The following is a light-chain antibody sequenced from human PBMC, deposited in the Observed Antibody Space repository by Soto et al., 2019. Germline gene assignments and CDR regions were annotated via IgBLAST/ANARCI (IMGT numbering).Light chain of an antibody. V-gene: IGLV2-14*01. CDR3: SSYTTSAPYV. Sequence: QSVLTQPASVSGSPGQSITISCTGTSSDVGAYNFVSWYQHHPGRAPKLIIYEVTIRPSGVSNRFSGSKSGNTASLTISGLQAEDEADYYCSSYTTSAPYVFGSGTKPTVL. CDR2: EVT. J-gene: IGLJ1*01. CDR1: SSDVGAYNF.